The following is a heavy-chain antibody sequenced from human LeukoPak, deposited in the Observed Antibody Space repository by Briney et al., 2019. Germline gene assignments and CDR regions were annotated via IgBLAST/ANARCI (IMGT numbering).Heavy chain of an antibody. CDR3: ARGTKSVLSHDILTSRRGVSGPNFDY. V-gene: IGHV4-59*01. Sequence: SETLSLTCTVSGGSISSYYWSWIRQPPGKGLEWIGYIYYSGSTNYNPSLRSRVTISVDTSKNQFSLKLSSVTAADTAVYYCARGTKSVLSHDILTSRRGVSGPNFDYWGQGTLVTVSS. CDR1: GGSISSYY. D-gene: IGHD3-9*01. CDR2: IYYSGST. J-gene: IGHJ4*02.